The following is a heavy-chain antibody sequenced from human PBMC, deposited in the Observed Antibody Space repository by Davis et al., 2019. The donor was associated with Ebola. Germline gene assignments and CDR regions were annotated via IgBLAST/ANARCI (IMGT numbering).Heavy chain of an antibody. D-gene: IGHD3-10*01. J-gene: IGHJ4*02. CDR3: ARVCDYYGSGSYFAEVGFDY. CDR2: IYYSGST. CDR1: GGSISSSSYY. V-gene: IGHV4-39*07. Sequence: SETLSLTCTVSGGSISSSSYYWGWIRQPPGKGLEWIGSIYYSGSTYYNPSLKSRVTISVDTSKNQFSLKLRSVTAADTAMYYCARVCDYYGSGSYFAEVGFDYWGQGTLVTVSS.